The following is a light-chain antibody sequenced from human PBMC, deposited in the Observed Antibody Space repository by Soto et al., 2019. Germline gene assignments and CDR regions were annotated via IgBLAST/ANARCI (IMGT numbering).Light chain of an antibody. CDR2: GAS. Sequence: EIVLTQSPGTLSLSPGERATLSCRASQSVSSSYLAWYQQQPGQAPRLLIYGASSRATGIPDRFSGSGSGTDFTLTISRLEPEDFALYYCQQYVSSPRTFGPGTKVDIK. CDR1: QSVSSSY. CDR3: QQYVSSPRT. J-gene: IGKJ3*01. V-gene: IGKV3-20*01.